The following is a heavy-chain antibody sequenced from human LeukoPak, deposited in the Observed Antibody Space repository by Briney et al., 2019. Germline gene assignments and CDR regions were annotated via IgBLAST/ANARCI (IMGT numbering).Heavy chain of an antibody. D-gene: IGHD4-11*01. Sequence: GGSLRLSSAASGFTVSSNYMSWVRQAPGKGLEWVTFIYTTGRTYYADSVKGRFTVSRDDSKNTVFLQMYSLRAEDTAVYYCARDPPMTTDYALDVWGQGTTVTVSS. V-gene: IGHV3-66*01. CDR2: IYTTGRT. CDR1: GFTVSSNY. CDR3: ARDPPMTTDYALDV. J-gene: IGHJ6*02.